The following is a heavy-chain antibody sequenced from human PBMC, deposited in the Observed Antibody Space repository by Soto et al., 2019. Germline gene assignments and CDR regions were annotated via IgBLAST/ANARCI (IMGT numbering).Heavy chain of an antibody. CDR3: ARNYGDYSSVEYFQH. Sequence: XVKVSFKASGYTFTSYYRHGVRQAPGQGLEWMGIINPSGGSTSYAQKFQGRVTMTRDTSTSTVYMELSSLRSEDTAVYYCARNYGDYSSVEYFQHWGQGTLVTVSS. D-gene: IGHD4-17*01. CDR1: GYTFTSYY. J-gene: IGHJ1*01. V-gene: IGHV1-46*03. CDR2: INPSGGST.